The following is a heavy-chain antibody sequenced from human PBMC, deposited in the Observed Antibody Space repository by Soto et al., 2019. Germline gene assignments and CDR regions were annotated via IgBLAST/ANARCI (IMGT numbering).Heavy chain of an antibody. V-gene: IGHV1-8*01. J-gene: IGHJ4*02. CDR3: AKGGAQWLANFDF. CDR2: MNPNSGNT. Sequence: ASVKVSCKASGYTFTSYDINWVRQATGQGLEWMGWMNPNSGNTGYAQKFQGGVTMTRNTSISTAYMELSSLRSEDTAVYYCAKGGAQWLANFDFWGQGTLVTVPS. CDR1: GYTFTSYD. D-gene: IGHD6-19*01.